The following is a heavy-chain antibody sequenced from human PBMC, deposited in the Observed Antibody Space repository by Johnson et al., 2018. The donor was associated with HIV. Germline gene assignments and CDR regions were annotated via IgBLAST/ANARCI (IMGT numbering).Heavy chain of an antibody. CDR3: TRVSFGEGAFVI. J-gene: IGHJ3*02. V-gene: IGHV3-9*01. Sequence: VQLVESGGGVVQPGRSLRLSCAASGFTFSSYGMHWVRQAPGKGLEWVSGISCNSGRIAYADSVKGRFTISRDNAKNSLYLQMNSLRAEDTAVYYCTRVSFGEGAFVIWGHGTMVTVSS. CDR2: ISCNSGRI. CDR1: GFTFSSYG. D-gene: IGHD3-10*01.